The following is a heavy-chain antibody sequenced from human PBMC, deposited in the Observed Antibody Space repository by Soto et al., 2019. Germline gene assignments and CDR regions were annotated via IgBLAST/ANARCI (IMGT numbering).Heavy chain of an antibody. CDR3: STPVCCTFTAYYSYCGLDV. J-gene: IGHJ6*04. CDR2: IIPFFGTT. CDR1: GGTFSSYS. Sequence: QVQLVQSGAEVKKPGSSVKVSCKASGGTFSSYSINWVRQAPGQGLEWMGGIIPFFGTTSYAQKFQGRVTITADASTSTVYMGLRGLTSEDTARYYCSTPVCCTFTAYYSYCGLDVLGEGTTVTVSP. D-gene: IGHD2-8*01. V-gene: IGHV1-69*01.